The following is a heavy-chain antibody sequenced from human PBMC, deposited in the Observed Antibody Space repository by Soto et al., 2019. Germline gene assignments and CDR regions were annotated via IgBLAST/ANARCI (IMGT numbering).Heavy chain of an antibody. CDR2: VNDDGSST. V-gene: IGHV3-74*01. J-gene: IGHJ2*01. D-gene: IGHD1-20*01. Sequence: GGSLRLSCAASGGTFSRHWMHWVRQAPGKGLVWVARVNDDGSSTAYGDSVRGRFTISRDNAKNTLYLQMDSLKTEDTAVYYCARDLITASGGPNWYFDLWGRGTLVTVSS. CDR1: GGTFSRHW. CDR3: ARDLITASGGPNWYFDL.